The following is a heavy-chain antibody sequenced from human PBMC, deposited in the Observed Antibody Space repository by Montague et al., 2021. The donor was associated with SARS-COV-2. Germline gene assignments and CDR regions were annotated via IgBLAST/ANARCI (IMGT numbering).Heavy chain of an antibody. Sequence: SETLSLTCTVSGYSINSGYHWGWIRQPPGKGLEWIGSFYHGGSTYYNPSLKSRVTISGDTSKNQFSLKLSSVTAADTAVYYCARAATNTVTKTDYWGQGTLVTVSS. V-gene: IGHV4-38-2*02. CDR3: ARAATNTVTKTDY. CDR2: FYHGGST. CDR1: GYSINSGYH. D-gene: IGHD4-17*01. J-gene: IGHJ4*02.